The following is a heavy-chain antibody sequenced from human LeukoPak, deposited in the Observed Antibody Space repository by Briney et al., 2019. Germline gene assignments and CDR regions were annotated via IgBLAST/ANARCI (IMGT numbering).Heavy chain of an antibody. V-gene: IGHV4-59*01. CDR2: VYGSGYT. CDR3: AIETSLAGFASGLGFNY. D-gene: IGHD6-19*01. J-gene: IGHJ4*02. Sequence: PSETLSLTFTVSGASISGWYWSWIRQPPGKGLEWIGYVYGSGYTNYNPSLKSRVTMSIDTSKNHFSLKLTSVTAADTATYYCAIETSLAGFASGLGFNYWGQGILVTVSS. CDR1: GASISGWY.